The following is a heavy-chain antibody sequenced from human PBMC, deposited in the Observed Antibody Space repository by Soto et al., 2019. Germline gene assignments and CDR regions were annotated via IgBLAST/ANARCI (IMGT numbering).Heavy chain of an antibody. V-gene: IGHV4-39*02. CDR3: ARDIVVVPAALGYYYYYMDV. Sequence: SETLSLTCTVSGGSISSSSYYWGWIRQPPGKGLEWIGSIYYSGSTYYNPSLKSRVTISVDTSKNQFSLKLSSVTAADTAVYYCARDIVVVPAALGYYYYYMDVWDKGTTVTVSS. D-gene: IGHD2-2*01. CDR2: IYYSGST. CDR1: GGSISSSSYY. J-gene: IGHJ6*03.